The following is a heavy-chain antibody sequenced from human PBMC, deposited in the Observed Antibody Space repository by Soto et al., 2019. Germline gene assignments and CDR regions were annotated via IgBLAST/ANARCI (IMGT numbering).Heavy chain of an antibody. CDR1: GYSFTSYW. V-gene: IGHV5-10-1*01. CDR2: IDPSDSYT. Sequence: GESLKISCKGSGYSFTSYWISWVRQMPGKGLEWMGRIDPSDSYTNYSPSFQGHVTISADKSISTAYLQWSSLKASDTAMYYCARPSSYGGNSGFPKVWGQGTLVTVSS. CDR3: ARPSSYGGNSGFPKV. D-gene: IGHD4-17*01. J-gene: IGHJ4*02.